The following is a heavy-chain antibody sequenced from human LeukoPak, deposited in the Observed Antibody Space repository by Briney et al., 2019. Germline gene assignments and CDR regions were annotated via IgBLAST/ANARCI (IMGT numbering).Heavy chain of an antibody. V-gene: IGHV4-59*01. CDR1: GGSISSYY. CDR3: ARGGTVRNGMDV. J-gene: IGHJ6*02. Sequence: SETLSLTCTVSGGSISSYYWSWIRQPPGKGLEWIGYIYYSGSTNYNPSLKSRVTISVDTSRNQFSLKLSSVTAADKAVYYCARGGTVRNGMDVWGQGTTVTVSS. CDR2: IYYSGST. D-gene: IGHD1-26*01.